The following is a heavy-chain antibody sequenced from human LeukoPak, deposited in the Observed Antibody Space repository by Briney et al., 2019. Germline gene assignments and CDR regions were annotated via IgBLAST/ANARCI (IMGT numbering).Heavy chain of an antibody. J-gene: IGHJ4*02. CDR1: GASISNTNYY. V-gene: IGHV4-61*02. Sequence: PSQTLSLTCTVSGASISNTNYYWHWIPQPAGEGLQWIGRIYTTGTTDYIPSLKRRLTISMDTSNNHFSLRLNSVTAADTAVYFCARERVGETIDRGFDYWGRGILVSVSS. CDR2: IYTTGTT. CDR3: ARERVGETIDRGFDY. D-gene: IGHD1-26*01.